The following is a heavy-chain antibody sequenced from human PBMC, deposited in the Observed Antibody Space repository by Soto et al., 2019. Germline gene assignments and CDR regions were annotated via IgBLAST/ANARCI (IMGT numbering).Heavy chain of an antibody. CDR1: GFTFSSYA. Sequence: GGSLRLSCAASGFTFSSYAMSWVRQAPGKGLEWVSAISGSGGSTYYADSVKGRFTISRDNSKNTLYLQMNSLRAEDTAVYYCAISRYYYDSSGYYYMDYWGQGTLVTVSS. CDR2: ISGSGGST. CDR3: AISRYYYDSSGYYYMDY. V-gene: IGHV3-23*01. J-gene: IGHJ4*02. D-gene: IGHD3-22*01.